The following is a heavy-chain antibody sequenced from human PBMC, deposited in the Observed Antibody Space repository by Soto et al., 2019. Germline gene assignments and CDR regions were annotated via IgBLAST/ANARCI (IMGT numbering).Heavy chain of an antibody. CDR3: AIYIHYQGFEYYFYL. V-gene: IGHV4-39*01. J-gene: IGHJ4*02. CDR2: IDYSGNI. D-gene: IGHD1-26*01. Sequence: SETLSLTCNASGVSITSSGSAWVLIRQSPGKGLEWIGTIDYSGNIYYIPSLKSRITISVDTSKNQISLKLSSVTAADTAVYYCAIYIHYQGFEYYFYLCGQGTLVTVYS. CDR1: GVSITSSGSA.